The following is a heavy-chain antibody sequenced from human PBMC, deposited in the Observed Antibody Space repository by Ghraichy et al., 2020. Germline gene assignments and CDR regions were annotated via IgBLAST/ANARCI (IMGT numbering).Heavy chain of an antibody. CDR1: GGSFSGYY. CDR3: AGDKIDRAGSNGMDV. CDR2: INHSGST. J-gene: IGHJ6*02. V-gene: IGHV4-34*01. Sequence: SETLSLTCTVYGGSFSGYYWSWIRQPPGRGLEWIAEINHSGSTNYNPSPKSRVTISEDTSKDQFSLNLNSLTAADTAVYFCAGDKIDRAGSNGMDVWGQGTKVSVSS. D-gene: IGHD3-22*01.